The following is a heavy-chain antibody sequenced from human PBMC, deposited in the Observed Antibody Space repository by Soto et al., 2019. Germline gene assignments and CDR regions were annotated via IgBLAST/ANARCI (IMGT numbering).Heavy chain of an antibody. CDR2: IYHSGTT. J-gene: IGHJ4*02. CDR3: VRLRWTTIGEAGSFDY. D-gene: IGHD6-13*01. CDR1: GGSISSKY. V-gene: IGHV4-59*08. Sequence: QVQLQEADPGLVKPSETLSLTCTVSGGSISSKYWSWIRQPPGKGLEWIGYIYHSGTTNFNPSLKSRVTISTDMSRNQFSLRLSSVTAADTAVYYCVRLRWTTIGEAGSFDYWGQGILVTVSS.